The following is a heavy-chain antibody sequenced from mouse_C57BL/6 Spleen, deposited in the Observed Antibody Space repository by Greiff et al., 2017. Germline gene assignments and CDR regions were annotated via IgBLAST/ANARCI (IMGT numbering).Heavy chain of an antibody. CDR1: GFTFSSYG. CDR3: ARQAESAWFAY. J-gene: IGHJ3*01. Sequence: EVQLVESGGDLVKPGGSLKLSCAASGFTFSSYGMSWVRQTPDKRLEWVATISSGGSYTYYPDSVKGRVTISRDNAKNTLYLQMSSLKSEDTAMYYCARQAESAWFAYWGQGTLVTVSA. CDR2: ISSGGSYT. V-gene: IGHV5-6*01.